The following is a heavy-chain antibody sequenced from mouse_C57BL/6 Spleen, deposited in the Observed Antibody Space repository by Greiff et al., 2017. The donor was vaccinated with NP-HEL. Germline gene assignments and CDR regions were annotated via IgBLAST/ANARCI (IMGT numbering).Heavy chain of an antibody. D-gene: IGHD1-1*01. CDR2: IDPENGDT. CDR3: TTRPTVVATPFAY. CDR1: GFNIKDDY. J-gene: IGHJ3*01. V-gene: IGHV14-4*01. Sequence: VQLQQSGAELVRPRASVKLSCTASGFNIKDDYMHWVKQRPEQGLEWIGWIDPENGDTEYASKFQGKATITADTSSNTAYLQLSSLTSEDTAVYYCTTRPTVVATPFAYWGQGTLVTVSA.